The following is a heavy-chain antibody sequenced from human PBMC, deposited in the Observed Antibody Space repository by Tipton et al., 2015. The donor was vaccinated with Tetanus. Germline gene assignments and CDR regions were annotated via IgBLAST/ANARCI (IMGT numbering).Heavy chain of an antibody. D-gene: IGHD6-19*01. J-gene: IGHJ3*02. CDR2: VHYTGKD. Sequence: GLVKPSETLSLTCNVSGGSITSYYWSWIRQRPGRGLEWVGYVHYTGKDNYSPSLRSRVTLSVDTSKNQFSPKMNSVTAADTAVYYCARIGWLQQNKPAFDIWGQGTVVTVSS. CDR1: GGSITSYY. CDR3: ARIGWLQQNKPAFDI. V-gene: IGHV4-59*13.